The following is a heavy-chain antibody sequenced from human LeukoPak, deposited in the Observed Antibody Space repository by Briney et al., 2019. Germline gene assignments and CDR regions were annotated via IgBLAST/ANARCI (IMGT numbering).Heavy chain of an antibody. CDR2: IYYSGST. Sequence: SETLSLTCTVSGVSLSSYYWSWVRQPPGKGLEWIGYIYYSGSTKYNPSLKSRVTIPVDTSKSQFSLKLSSVTAADTAVDYCARALYDSSGYCYGMDFWGQGTTVTVSS. CDR1: GVSLSSYY. J-gene: IGHJ6*02. CDR3: ARALYDSSGYCYGMDF. V-gene: IGHV4-59*01. D-gene: IGHD3-22*01.